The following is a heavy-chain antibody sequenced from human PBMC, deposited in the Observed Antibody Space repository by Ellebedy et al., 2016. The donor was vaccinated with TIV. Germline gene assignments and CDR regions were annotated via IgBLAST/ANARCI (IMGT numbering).Heavy chain of an antibody. CDR1: GFTFSNYN. J-gene: IGHJ5*02. CDR3: SKGWYNPES. V-gene: IGHV3-21*06. CDR2: IRSTGSDK. D-gene: IGHD1-14*01. Sequence: GESLKISCVASGFTFSNYNMNWVRQSPGKRLEWLSPIRSTGSDKYYAESVKGRFTISRDNAQDTLFLQMNSLRADDTTVYFCSKGWYNPESWGQGTMVIVSS.